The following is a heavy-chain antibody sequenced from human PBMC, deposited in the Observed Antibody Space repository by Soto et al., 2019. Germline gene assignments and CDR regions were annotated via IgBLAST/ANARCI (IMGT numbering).Heavy chain of an antibody. CDR1: GFTFSSYA. D-gene: IGHD3-10*01. Sequence: EVQLLESGGGLVQPGGSLRLSCAASGFTFSSYAMSWVRQAPGKGLEWVSAISGSGGSTYYADSVKGRFTISRDNSKNTLYLQMNSLRAEDTAVDYCAKVRGARPGPYYFDYWGQGTLVTVSS. CDR3: AKVRGARPGPYYFDY. J-gene: IGHJ4*02. CDR2: ISGSGGST. V-gene: IGHV3-23*01.